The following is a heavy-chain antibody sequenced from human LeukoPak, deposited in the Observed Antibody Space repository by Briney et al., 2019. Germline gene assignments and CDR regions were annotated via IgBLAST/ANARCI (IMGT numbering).Heavy chain of an antibody. V-gene: IGHV5-10-1*01. CDR1: GYSFTSYW. CDR2: IAPTDSYT. Sequence: GESLRISCQGSGYSFTSYWITWVRQMPGKGLEWMGMIAPTDSYTNYSPSFQGHVTISVDKSISTAYLQWSSLKASDTAMYFCASGSGTYSLDYWGQGTLVTVSS. J-gene: IGHJ4*02. CDR3: ASGSGTYSLDY. D-gene: IGHD3-10*01.